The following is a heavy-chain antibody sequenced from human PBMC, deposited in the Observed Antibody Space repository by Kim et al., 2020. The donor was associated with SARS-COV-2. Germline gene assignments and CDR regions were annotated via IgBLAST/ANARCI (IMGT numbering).Heavy chain of an antibody. V-gene: IGHV4-4*02. CDR3: ARDRSRMDNYFDT. CDR2: VYHSGTP. Sequence: SETLSLTCAVSGGSVNTTNWWSWVRQPPGKGLEWIGEVYHSGTPNYNPSLESRVTISIDKSKNHFSLELRSVTAADTAVYYCARDRSRMDNYFDTWGQGILVTVSS. CDR1: GGSVNTTNW. J-gene: IGHJ5*02. D-gene: IGHD1-26*01.